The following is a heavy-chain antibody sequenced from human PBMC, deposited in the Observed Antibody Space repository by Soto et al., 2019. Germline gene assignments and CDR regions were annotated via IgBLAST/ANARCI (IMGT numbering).Heavy chain of an antibody. Sequence: PGGSLRLSCAASGFTFSSYSMNWVRQAPGKGLEWVSYISTSSTIYNADSVKGRFTISRDNAKNSLYLQMNSLRAEDTAVYYCARVKHYYDSSGYYSYGMDVWGQGTTVTVSS. CDR3: ARVKHYYDSSGYYSYGMDV. V-gene: IGHV3-48*01. CDR2: ISTSSTI. J-gene: IGHJ6*02. D-gene: IGHD3-22*01. CDR1: GFTFSSYS.